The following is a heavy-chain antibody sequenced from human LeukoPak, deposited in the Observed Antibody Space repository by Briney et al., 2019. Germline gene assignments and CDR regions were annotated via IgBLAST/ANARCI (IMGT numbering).Heavy chain of an antibody. V-gene: IGHV3-23*01. CDR2: ISYTGVST. CDR1: GLTFGSYG. J-gene: IGHJ4*02. CDR3: AKAALRSWPTAPR. Sequence: GGSLRLTCAASGLTFGSYGMSWVRQAPGKGPEWVSCISYTGVSTFYADSVKGRFTISRDNSKNTLYLQMNSLRAEDTAVYYCAKAALRSWPTAPRWGQGTLVTVSS. D-gene: IGHD6-25*01.